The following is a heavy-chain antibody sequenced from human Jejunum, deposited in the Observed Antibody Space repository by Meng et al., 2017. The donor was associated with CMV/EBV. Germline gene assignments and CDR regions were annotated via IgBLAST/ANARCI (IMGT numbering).Heavy chain of an antibody. CDR1: FTAYS. CDR2: ISSNSNGL. D-gene: IGHD6-13*01. CDR3: ARLSAAGNYFYYSGLDG. J-gene: IGHJ6*02. Sequence: FTAYSMNGVRRAPGKGLEWIAYISSNSNGLLYADSVRGRFSISRDNAKTSLSLDMNSLTAEDTAVYYCARLSAAGNYFYYSGLDGWGPGTRVTVSS. V-gene: IGHV3-48*04.